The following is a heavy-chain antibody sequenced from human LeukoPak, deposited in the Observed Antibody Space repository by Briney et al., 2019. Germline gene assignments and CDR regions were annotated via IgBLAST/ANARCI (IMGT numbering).Heavy chain of an antibody. V-gene: IGHV4-34*09. Sequence: SETLSLTCAVYGGSFSGYYWSWIRQPPGKGLEWIGYIYYSGSTYYNPSLKSRVTISVDTSKNQFSLKLSSVTAADTAVYYCARTPYDFWSGYYTGWFDPWGQGTLVTVSS. J-gene: IGHJ5*02. D-gene: IGHD3-3*01. CDR1: GGSFSGYY. CDR2: IYYSGST. CDR3: ARTPYDFWSGYYTGWFDP.